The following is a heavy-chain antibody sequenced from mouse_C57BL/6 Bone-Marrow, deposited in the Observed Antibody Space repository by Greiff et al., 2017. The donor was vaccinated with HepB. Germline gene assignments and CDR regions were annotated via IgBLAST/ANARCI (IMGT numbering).Heavy chain of an antibody. CDR2: ISYDGSN. Sequence: EVQLQESGPGLVKPSQSLSLTCSVTGYSITSGYYWNWIRQFPGNKLEWMGYISYDGSNNYNPSLKNRIPITRDTSKNQFFLKLNSVTTEDTATYYWAREGDYVVGFYAMDYWGQGTSVTVSS. CDR3: AREGDYVVGFYAMDY. CDR1: GYSITSGYY. J-gene: IGHJ4*01. V-gene: IGHV3-6*01. D-gene: IGHD2-4*01.